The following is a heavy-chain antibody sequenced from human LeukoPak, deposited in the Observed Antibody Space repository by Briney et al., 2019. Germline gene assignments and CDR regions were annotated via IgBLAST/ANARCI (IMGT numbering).Heavy chain of an antibody. CDR3: ASWHHAFDI. J-gene: IGHJ3*02. CDR2: LYYSGST. V-gene: IGHV4-39*01. D-gene: IGHD1-14*01. CDR1: GGSISSSSYY. Sequence: SETLSLTCTVSGGSISSSSYYWGWVRQPPGKGLEWIGSLYYSGSTYYNPSLKSRVTISVDTSKKQFSLNLSSVTAADTAVYYCASWHHAFDIWGQGTMVTVSS.